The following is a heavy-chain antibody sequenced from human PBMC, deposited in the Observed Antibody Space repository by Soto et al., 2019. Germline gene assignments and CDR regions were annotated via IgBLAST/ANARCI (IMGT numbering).Heavy chain of an antibody. CDR3: AVDRNSLAARPWFDP. D-gene: IGHD6-6*01. CDR2: IVVGSGNT. CDR1: GFTFTSSA. Sequence: SVKVSCKASGFTFTSSAVQWVRQARGQRLEWIGWIVVGSGNTNYAQKFQERVTITRDMSTSTAYMELSSLRSEDTAVYYCAVDRNSLAARPWFDPWGQGTLVTVSS. J-gene: IGHJ5*02. V-gene: IGHV1-58*01.